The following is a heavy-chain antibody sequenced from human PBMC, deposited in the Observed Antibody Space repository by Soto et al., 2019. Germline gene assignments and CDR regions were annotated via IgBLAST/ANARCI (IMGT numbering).Heavy chain of an antibody. J-gene: IGHJ4*02. Sequence: EVQLVQSGAEVKKAGESLKISCKGSGYSFSSQWISWVRQMPGKGLEWMGIIYPEDSETRYSPSFQGHVTISVDKSISTAYVQWSSLKASDTALYFCARGGGYIDYWGQGTLVTVSS. V-gene: IGHV5-51*01. CDR1: GYSFSSQW. CDR2: IYPEDSET. D-gene: IGHD5-12*01. CDR3: ARGGGYIDY.